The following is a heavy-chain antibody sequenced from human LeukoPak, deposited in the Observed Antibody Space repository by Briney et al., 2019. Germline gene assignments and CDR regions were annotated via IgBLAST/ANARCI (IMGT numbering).Heavy chain of an antibody. CDR1: GFTFSSYG. Sequence: GGSLRPSCAASGFTFSSYGMHWVRQAPGKGLEWVAFIRYDGSNKYYADSVKGRFTISRDNSKNTLYLQMNSLRAEDTAVYYCAKDRTGNQYYMDVWGKGTTVTISS. D-gene: IGHD1-14*01. CDR3: AKDRTGNQYYMDV. J-gene: IGHJ6*03. V-gene: IGHV3-30*02. CDR2: IRYDGSNK.